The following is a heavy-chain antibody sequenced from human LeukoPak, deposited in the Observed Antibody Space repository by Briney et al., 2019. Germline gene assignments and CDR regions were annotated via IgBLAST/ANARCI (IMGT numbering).Heavy chain of an antibody. CDR3: ARDQEGFDY. J-gene: IGHJ4*02. CDR1: GYTFASNY. Sequence: ASVKVSCKASGYTFASNYIHRVRQAPGQGLEWMGMIYPRDGSTSYAQKFQGRVTVTRDTSTSTVHMELSGLRSEDTAVYYCARDQEGFDYWGQGTLVTVSS. V-gene: IGHV1-46*01. CDR2: IYPRDGST.